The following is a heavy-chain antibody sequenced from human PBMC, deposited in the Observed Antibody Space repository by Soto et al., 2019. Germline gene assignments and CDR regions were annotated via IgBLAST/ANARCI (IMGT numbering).Heavy chain of an antibody. V-gene: IGHV3-21*01. J-gene: IGHJ2*01. CDR1: GFTFSSYS. CDR2: ISSSSSYI. Sequence: GGSLRLSCAASGFTFSSYSMNWVRQAPGKGLEWVSSISSSSSYIYYADSVKGRFTISRDNAKNSLYLQMNSLRAEDTAVYYCARALLEYCSGGSCYPNWYFDLWGRGTLVTVSS. D-gene: IGHD2-15*01. CDR3: ARALLEYCSGGSCYPNWYFDL.